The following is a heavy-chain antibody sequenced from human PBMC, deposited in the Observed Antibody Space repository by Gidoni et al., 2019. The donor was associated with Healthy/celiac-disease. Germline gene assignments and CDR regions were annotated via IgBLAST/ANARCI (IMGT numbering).Heavy chain of an antibody. CDR3: ARDYSYGYGDWNYFDY. J-gene: IGHJ4*02. D-gene: IGHD5-18*01. CDR1: GGSISSYY. Sequence: QVQLQESGPGLVKPSETLSLTCTVSGGSISSYYWSWIRQPPGKGLEWIGYIYYSGSTNYHPSLKSRVTISVDTSKNQFSLKLSSVTAADTAVYYCARDYSYGYGDWNYFDYWGQGTLVTVSS. V-gene: IGHV4-59*01. CDR2: IYYSGST.